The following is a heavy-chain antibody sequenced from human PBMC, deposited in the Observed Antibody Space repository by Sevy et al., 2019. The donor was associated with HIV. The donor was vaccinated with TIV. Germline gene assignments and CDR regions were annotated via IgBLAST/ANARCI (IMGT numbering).Heavy chain of an antibody. Sequence: GESLKISCAASGFTFSSYWMSWVRQAPGKGLEWVANIKQDGSEKYYVYSVKGGFTISRDKAKNSLNLQMNSLRAEDTAVYYCARGYGFDYWGQGTLVTVSS. D-gene: IGHD3-16*01. V-gene: IGHV3-7*01. CDR2: IKQDGSEK. CDR1: GFTFSSYW. J-gene: IGHJ4*02. CDR3: ARGYGFDY.